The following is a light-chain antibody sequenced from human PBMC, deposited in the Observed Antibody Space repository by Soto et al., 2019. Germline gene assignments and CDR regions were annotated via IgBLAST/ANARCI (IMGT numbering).Light chain of an antibody. V-gene: IGLV2-11*01. Sequence: QSALTQPRSVSGSPGQSVTISCTGTSSDVGGYNYVSWYQQHPGKAPKLMIYDVSKRPSGVPDRFSGSKSGNTASVAISELQAEDEADYYCCSYAGNYTLLFGGGTKLTVL. CDR3: CSYAGNYTLL. J-gene: IGLJ2*01. CDR2: DVS. CDR1: SSDVGGYNY.